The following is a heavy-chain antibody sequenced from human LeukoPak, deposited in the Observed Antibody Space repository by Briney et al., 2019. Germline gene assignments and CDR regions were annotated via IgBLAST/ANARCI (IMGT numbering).Heavy chain of an antibody. D-gene: IGHD2-15*01. J-gene: IGHJ4*02. CDR3: ARVDRIVVVVAATTENYFDY. CDR1: GGSFSCYY. CDR2: INHSGST. V-gene: IGHV4-34*01. Sequence: SETLSLTCAVYGGSFSCYYWSWIRQPPGKGLEWIGEINHSGSTNYNPSLKSRVTISVDTSKNQFSLKLSSVTAADTAVYYCARVDRIVVVVAATTENYFDYWGQGTLVTVSS.